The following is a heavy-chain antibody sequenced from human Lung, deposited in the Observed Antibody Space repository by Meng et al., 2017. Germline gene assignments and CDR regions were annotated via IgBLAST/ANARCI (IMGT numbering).Heavy chain of an antibody. J-gene: IGHJ4*02. CDR1: GFTFSRYG. CDR2: IWYDGSNK. D-gene: IGHD6-13*01. CDR3: ARGRYSSSSAVVDH. Sequence: QVQLVESGGVVVQPGRSLRLSCAASGFTFSRYGMHWVRQAPGKGLEWVAVIWYDGSNKYYADSVKGRFTIPRDNSKNTLYLQMNSLRAEDTAVYYCARGRYSSSSAVVDHWGQGTLVTVSS. V-gene: IGHV3-33*01.